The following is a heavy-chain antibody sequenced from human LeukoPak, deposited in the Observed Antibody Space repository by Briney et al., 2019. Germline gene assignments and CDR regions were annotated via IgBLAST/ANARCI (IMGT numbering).Heavy chain of an antibody. Sequence: GESLKISCKGSGYSFTSYWIGWVRQMPGKGLEWMGIIYPGDSDTRYSPSFQGQVTISADKSISTAYLQWSSLKASDTAVYYCARPRGLITMVRGVPYYFDYWGQGTLVTVSS. CDR2: IYPGDSDT. CDR3: ARPRGLITMVRGVPYYFDY. J-gene: IGHJ4*02. CDR1: GYSFTSYW. D-gene: IGHD3-10*01. V-gene: IGHV5-51*01.